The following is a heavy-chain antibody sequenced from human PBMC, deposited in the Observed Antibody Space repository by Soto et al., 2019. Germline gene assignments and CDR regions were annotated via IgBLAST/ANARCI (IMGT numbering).Heavy chain of an antibody. V-gene: IGHV4-30-2*01. J-gene: IGHJ6*02. CDR1: GGSISSGGYS. CDR3: ASGIAADYYYGMDV. CDR2: IYHSGST. D-gene: IGHD6-13*01. Sequence: QLQLQESGSGLVKPSQTLSLTCAVSGGSISSGGYSWSWIRQPPGKGLEWIGYIYHSGSTYYNPSLKSRGTISVDRSKNQFSLKLSSVTAADTAVYYCASGIAADYYYGMDVWGQGTTVTVSS.